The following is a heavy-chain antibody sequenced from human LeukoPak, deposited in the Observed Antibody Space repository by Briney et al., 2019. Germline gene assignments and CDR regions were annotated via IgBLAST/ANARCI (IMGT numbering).Heavy chain of an antibody. CDR2: IYYSGST. D-gene: IGHD6-13*01. CDR3: ARVGYSSSWYEYYCYGMDV. J-gene: IGHJ6*02. V-gene: IGHV4-59*01. Sequence: SETLSLTCTVSGGSISSYYWSWIRQPPGKGLEWIGYIYYSGSTNYNPSLKSRVTISVDTSKNQFSLKLSSVTAADTAVYYCARVGYSSSWYEYYCYGMDVWGQGTTVTVSS. CDR1: GGSISSYY.